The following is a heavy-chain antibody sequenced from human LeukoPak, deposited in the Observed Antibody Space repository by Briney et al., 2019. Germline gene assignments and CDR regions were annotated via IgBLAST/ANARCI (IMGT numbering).Heavy chain of an antibody. J-gene: IGHJ4*02. CDR2: TYHRSKWYN. CDR3: ARGRSYSFDY. V-gene: IGHV6-1*01. D-gene: IGHD1-26*01. CDR1: GDSVSSNSVA. Sequence: SQTLSPTCAISGDSVSSNSVAWNWIRQSSSRGLEWLGRTYHRSKWYNDYALSVKSRISVNPDTPKNQFSLQLNSVTPEDTAVYYCARGRSYSFDYWGQGTLVTVSS.